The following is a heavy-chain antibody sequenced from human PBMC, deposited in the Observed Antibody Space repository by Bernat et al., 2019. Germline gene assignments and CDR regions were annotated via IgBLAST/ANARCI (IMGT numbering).Heavy chain of an antibody. D-gene: IGHD5-18*01. CDR2: ISYDGSNK. J-gene: IGHJ4*02. Sequence: QVQLVESGGGVVQPGRSLRLSCAASGFTFSSYGMHWVRQAPGKGLEWVAVISYDGSNKYYADSVKGRFTISRDNSKNTLYLQMNSLRAEDTAVYYCARAPAQLWFQLMDYWGQGTLVTVSS. CDR1: GFTFSSYG. CDR3: ARAPAQLWFQLMDY. V-gene: IGHV3-30*03.